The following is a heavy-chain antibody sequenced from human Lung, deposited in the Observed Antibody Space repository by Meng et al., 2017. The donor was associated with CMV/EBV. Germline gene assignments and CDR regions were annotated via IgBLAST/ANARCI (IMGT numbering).Heavy chain of an antibody. Sequence: GESXKIPXAASGFTFSSYGMHWVRQAPGKGLEWVAVIWYDGSDKYYADSVKGRFTISRDNSKNTLYLQMNSLRAEDTAVYYCAKGDYYGSGRSIDYWGQGTLVTVSS. CDR2: IWYDGSDK. D-gene: IGHD3-10*01. CDR1: GFTFSSYG. CDR3: AKGDYYGSGRSIDY. J-gene: IGHJ4*02. V-gene: IGHV3-33*06.